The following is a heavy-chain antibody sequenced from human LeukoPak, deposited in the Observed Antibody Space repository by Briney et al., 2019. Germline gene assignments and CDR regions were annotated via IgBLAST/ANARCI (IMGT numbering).Heavy chain of an antibody. Sequence: GGSLRLSCAVSGFIFKNYAMHWVRQAPGKGLEYVSVISSNGGSTYYADSVKGRFTVSRDNSRNTLYLQMDSLRAEDTAVYYGARGSAAAGHFDLWGQGTLVTVSS. J-gene: IGHJ4*02. CDR3: ARGSAAAGHFDL. D-gene: IGHD6-13*01. CDR1: GFIFKNYA. V-gene: IGHV3-64*02. CDR2: ISSNGGST.